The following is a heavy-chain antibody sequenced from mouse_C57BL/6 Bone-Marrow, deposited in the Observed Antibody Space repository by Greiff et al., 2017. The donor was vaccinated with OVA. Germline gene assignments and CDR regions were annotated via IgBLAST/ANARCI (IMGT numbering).Heavy chain of an antibody. Sequence: QVQLKQSGAELVRPGTSVKVSCKASGYAFTNYLIEWVKQRPGQGLEWIGVINPGSGGTNYNEQFKGKATLTADKSSSTAYMQLSSLTSEDSAVYFCARDRGYDYDANYFDYWGQGTTLTVSS. J-gene: IGHJ2*01. V-gene: IGHV1-54*01. D-gene: IGHD2-4*01. CDR2: INPGSGGT. CDR3: ARDRGYDYDANYFDY. CDR1: GYAFTNYL.